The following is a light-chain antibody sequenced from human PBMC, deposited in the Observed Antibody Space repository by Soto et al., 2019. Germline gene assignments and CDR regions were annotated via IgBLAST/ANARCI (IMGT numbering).Light chain of an antibody. CDR2: EVS. Sequence: QSALTQPVSVSGSRGQTITISCSGTSSDVGGYNYVSWYHQHSGKAPKLMIYEVSNRPSGVSNRFSGSKSGNTASLGISGLQAEDEADYYCSSYTSFSTIVCGGETKVTV. J-gene: IGLJ2*01. V-gene: IGLV2-14*01. CDR1: SSDVGGYNY. CDR3: SSYTSFSTIV.